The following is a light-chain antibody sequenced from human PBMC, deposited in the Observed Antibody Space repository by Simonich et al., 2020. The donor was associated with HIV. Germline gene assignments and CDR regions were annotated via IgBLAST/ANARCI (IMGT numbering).Light chain of an antibody. CDR2: GDN. CDR3: QSYDSSSHWV. V-gene: IGLV6-57*03. J-gene: IGLJ3*02. Sequence: NFMLTQPHSVSESPGKTVTISCTRSSGSIASNYVQWYQQRPGSAPTTGIYGDNQRPPGVPDRFSGSIDSSANSASLTSSGLKTEDEADYYCQSYDSSSHWVFGGGTKLTVL. CDR1: SGSIASNY.